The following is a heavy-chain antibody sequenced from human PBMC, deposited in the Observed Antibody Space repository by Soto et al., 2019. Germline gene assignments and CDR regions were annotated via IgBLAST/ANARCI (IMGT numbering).Heavy chain of an antibody. J-gene: IGHJ6*02. CDR1: GYAFTSYG. V-gene: IGHV1-18*01. CDR3: ARRVVPAAPTRFYYYYGMDV. D-gene: IGHD2-2*01. CDR2: ISAYNGNT. Sequence: ASVKVSCKASGYAFTSYGISWVRQAPGQGLEWMGWISAYNGNTNYAQKLQGRVTMTTDTSTSTAYMELRSLRSDDTAVYYCARRVVPAAPTRFYYYYGMDVWGQGTTVTVSS.